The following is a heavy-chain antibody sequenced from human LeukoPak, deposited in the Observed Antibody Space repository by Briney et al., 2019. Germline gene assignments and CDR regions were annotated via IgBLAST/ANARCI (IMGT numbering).Heavy chain of an antibody. D-gene: IGHD3-22*01. J-gene: IGHJ5*02. Sequence: GGSLRLSCAASGLTFSSYSMNWVRQAPGKGLEWVSYISSSSTIYYADSVKGRFTISRDNAKNSLYLQMNSLRAEDTAVYYCARLNYYDSSGYYSAVWFDPWGQGTLVTVSS. CDR1: GLTFSSYS. CDR3: ARLNYYDSSGYYSAVWFDP. CDR2: ISSSSTI. V-gene: IGHV3-48*01.